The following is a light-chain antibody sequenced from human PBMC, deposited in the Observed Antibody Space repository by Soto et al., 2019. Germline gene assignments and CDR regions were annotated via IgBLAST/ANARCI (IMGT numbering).Light chain of an antibody. V-gene: IGKV1-5*01. CDR3: QQHNGYPRT. Sequence: DIQMTQSPSTLCASAGDRVTITCRASQSISTWLAWYQQKPGKAPKLLIYGASSLASGVPSRFSGSGSGTEFTLTISSLQPDDFATYYCQQHNGYPRTFGGGTKVDIK. CDR1: QSISTW. J-gene: IGKJ4*01. CDR2: GAS.